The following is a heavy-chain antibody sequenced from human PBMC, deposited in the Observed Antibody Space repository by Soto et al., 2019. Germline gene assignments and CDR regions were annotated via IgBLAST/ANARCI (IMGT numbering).Heavy chain of an antibody. CDR1: GGTFSSYT. CDR3: ARVVTMVRGVIITPSIGYFDL. D-gene: IGHD3-10*01. V-gene: IGHV1-69*02. Sequence: ASVKVSCKASGGTFSSYTISWVRQAPGQGLERMGRIIPILGIANYAQKFQGRVTITADKSTSTAYMELSSLRSEDTAVYYCARVVTMVRGVIITPSIGYFDLWGRGTLVTVSS. J-gene: IGHJ2*01. CDR2: IIPILGIA.